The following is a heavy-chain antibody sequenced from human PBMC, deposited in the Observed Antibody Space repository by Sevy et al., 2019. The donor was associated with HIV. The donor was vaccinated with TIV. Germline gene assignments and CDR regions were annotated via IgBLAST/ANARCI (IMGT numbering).Heavy chain of an antibody. Sequence: GGSLRLSCAASGFTFSDYYMSWIRHAPGKGLEWVSYISSSGSTIYYADSVKGRFTISRDNAKNSLYLQMNSLRAEDTAVYYCARDNRDTAMVPYFDYWGQGTLVTVSS. CDR3: ARDNRDTAMVPYFDY. CDR1: GFTFSDYY. J-gene: IGHJ4*02. D-gene: IGHD5-18*01. V-gene: IGHV3-11*01. CDR2: ISSSGSTI.